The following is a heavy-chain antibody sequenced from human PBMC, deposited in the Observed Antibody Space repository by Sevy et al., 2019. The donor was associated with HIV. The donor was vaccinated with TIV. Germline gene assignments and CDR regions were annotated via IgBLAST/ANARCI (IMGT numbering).Heavy chain of an antibody. CDR2: LSDSGVST. V-gene: IGHV3-23*01. CDR1: GFTSSSYA. CDR3: ARDQATSATCTLFDY. J-gene: IGHJ4*02. D-gene: IGHD2-8*01. Sequence: GGSLRLSCAASGFTSSSYAMSWVRQPPGRGLEWVSTLSDSGVSTYYADSLKGRFTISRDNSKNLLYLQMNSLRAEDTAVYYCARDQATSATCTLFDYWGQGTLVTVSS.